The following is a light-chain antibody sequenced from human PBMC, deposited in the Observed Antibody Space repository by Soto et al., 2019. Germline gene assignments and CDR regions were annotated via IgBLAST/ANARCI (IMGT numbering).Light chain of an antibody. J-gene: IGKJ1*01. CDR2: DAS. CDR3: QQYGSSPWT. Sequence: EIVLTQSPGTLSLSPGERATLPCRASQSVRNNYLAWYQQKPGQAPRLLIYDASSRATGIPDRFSGSGSGTDFTLTISRLEPEDFAVYYCQQYGSSPWTFGQGTKVEIK. V-gene: IGKV3-20*01. CDR1: QSVRNNY.